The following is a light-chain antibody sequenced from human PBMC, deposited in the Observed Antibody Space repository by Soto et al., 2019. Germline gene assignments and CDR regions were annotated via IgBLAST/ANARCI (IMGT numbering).Light chain of an antibody. V-gene: IGLV1-44*01. Sequence: QSVPTQPPSASGTPGQRVTISCSGSSSNIGSNAVSWYQQLPGTAPKVLIYSNNQRPSGVPDRFSGSKSGTSASLAISGLQSEDDADYYCATWDDSLNGWVFGGGTKVTVL. J-gene: IGLJ3*02. CDR1: SSNIGSNA. CDR2: SNN. CDR3: ATWDDSLNGWV.